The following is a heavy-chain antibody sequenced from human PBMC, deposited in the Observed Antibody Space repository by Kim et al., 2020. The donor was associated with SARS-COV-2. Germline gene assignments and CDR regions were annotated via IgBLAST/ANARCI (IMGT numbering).Heavy chain of an antibody. CDR3: ARHDYGDSYGMDV. Sequence: SETLSLTCTVSGGSISSGGYYLSWIRQHPGKGLEWIGYIYYSGSTYYNPSLKSRVTISVDTSKNQFSLKLSSVTAADTAVYYCARHDYGDSYGMDVWGQGTTVTVSS. CDR1: GGSISSGGYY. CDR2: IYYSGST. D-gene: IGHD4-17*01. J-gene: IGHJ6*02. V-gene: IGHV4-31*03.